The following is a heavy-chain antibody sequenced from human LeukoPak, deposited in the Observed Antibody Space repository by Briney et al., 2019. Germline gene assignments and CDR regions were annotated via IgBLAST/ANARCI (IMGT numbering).Heavy chain of an antibody. D-gene: IGHD3-22*01. J-gene: IGHJ3*02. Sequence: GASVKVSCKASGYTFTGYYMHWVRQAPGQELEWMGWINPNSGGTNYAQKFQGRVTMTRDTSISTAYMELSRLRSDDTAVYYCARGDLITMIVVVTQFDDAFDIWGQGTMVTVSS. CDR3: ARGDLITMIVVVTQFDDAFDI. V-gene: IGHV1-2*02. CDR1: GYTFTGYY. CDR2: INPNSGGT.